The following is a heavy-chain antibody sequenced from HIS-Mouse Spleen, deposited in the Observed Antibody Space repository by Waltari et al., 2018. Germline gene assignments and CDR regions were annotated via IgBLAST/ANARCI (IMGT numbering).Heavy chain of an antibody. V-gene: IGHV4-34*01. CDR2: INHSGST. CDR3: AREGHIVVVTAIRGVYFDY. CDR1: GGSFSGYY. J-gene: IGHJ4*02. Sequence: QVQLQQWGAGLLKPSETLSLTCAVYGGSFSGYYWSWIRQPPGKGLEWIGEINHSGSTNYNPSLKSRVTISVDTSKNQFSLKLSSVTAADTAVYYCAREGHIVVVTAIRGVYFDYWGQGTLVTVSS. D-gene: IGHD2-21*02.